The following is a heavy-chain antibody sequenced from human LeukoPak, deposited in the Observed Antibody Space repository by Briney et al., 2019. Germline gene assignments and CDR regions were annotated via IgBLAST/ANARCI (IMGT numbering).Heavy chain of an antibody. V-gene: IGHV1-8*03. J-gene: IGHJ5*02. CDR3: ARAPMSTWEYCSGGSCYWFDP. CDR1: GYTFTSYD. D-gene: IGHD2-15*01. Sequence: ASVKVSCKASGYTFTSYDINWVRQATGQGLEWMGWMNPNSGNTGYAQKFQGRVTITRNTSISTAYMELSSLRSEDTAVYYCARAPMSTWEYCSGGSCYWFDPWGQGTLVTVSS. CDR2: MNPNSGNT.